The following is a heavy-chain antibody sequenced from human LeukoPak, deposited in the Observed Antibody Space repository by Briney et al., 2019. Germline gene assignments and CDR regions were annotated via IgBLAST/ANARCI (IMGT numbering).Heavy chain of an antibody. D-gene: IGHD5-24*01. CDR2: IKHDGSGK. CDR3: AKWRWRQSEYED. J-gene: IGHJ4*02. V-gene: IGHV3-7*01. Sequence: GGSLRLSCEASGFSFSDHWMGWVRQAPGKGLECVANIKHDGSGKEYVDPVKGRFTISRDNAKNSVYLEMSSLRAEDTAVYYCAKWRWRQSEYEDWGQGTLVTVSS. CDR1: GFSFSDHW.